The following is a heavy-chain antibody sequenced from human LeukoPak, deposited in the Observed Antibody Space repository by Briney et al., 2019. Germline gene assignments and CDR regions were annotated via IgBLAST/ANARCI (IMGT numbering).Heavy chain of an antibody. V-gene: IGHV3-23*01. D-gene: IGHD2-2*01. CDR1: GFTFSSYA. CDR2: ISGSGGST. Sequence: PGGSLRLSCAASGFTFSSYAMSWVRQAPGKGLEWVSAISGSGGSTYYADSVKGRFTISGDNSKNTLYLQMNSLRAEDTAVYYCAKALPAAILSGMDVWGQGTTVTVSS. CDR3: AKALPAAILSGMDV. J-gene: IGHJ6*02.